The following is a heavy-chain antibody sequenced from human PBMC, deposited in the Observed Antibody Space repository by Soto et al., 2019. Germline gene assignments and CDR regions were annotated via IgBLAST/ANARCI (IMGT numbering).Heavy chain of an antibody. CDR2: ISGSGGSK. J-gene: IGHJ4*02. V-gene: IGHV3-23*01. CDR1: GFTFSSYA. D-gene: IGHD5-12*01. CDR3: AIRSEREYIDY. Sequence: EVQLLESGGGLVKPGGSLRLSCAASGFTFSSYAMSWVRQAPGKGLEWVSDISGSGGSKYYADSVKGRFTIARDNSKTTLYRRMISVRAEDTALYYCAIRSEREYIDYWGPGTLVTVSS.